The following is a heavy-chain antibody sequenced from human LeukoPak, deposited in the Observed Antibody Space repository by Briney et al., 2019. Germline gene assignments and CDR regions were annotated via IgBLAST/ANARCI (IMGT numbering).Heavy chain of an antibody. J-gene: IGHJ3*02. D-gene: IGHD5-24*01. CDR1: GFTFSSYG. CDR2: ISYDGSNK. V-gene: IGHV3-30*03. Sequence: GGSLRLSCAASGFTFSSYGMHWVRQAPGKGLEWVAVISYDGSNKYYADSVKGRFTISRDNSKNTLYLQMNSLRAEDTAVYYCARAPRWAADAFDIWGQGTMVTVSS. CDR3: ARAPRWAADAFDI.